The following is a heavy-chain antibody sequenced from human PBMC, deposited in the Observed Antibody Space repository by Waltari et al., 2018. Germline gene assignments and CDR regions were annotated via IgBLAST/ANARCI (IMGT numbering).Heavy chain of an antibody. J-gene: IGHJ1*01. Sequence: QVQLVESGGGVVQPGGCLRLSCTASGYTFSDYAMHWVRQAPGKGLEWVALISHDATKKNYAQSLQGRFTISRDNSRNTLYLEINNVRVADTALYYCAKDDYGDEYFQHWGQGTLVTVSS. CDR2: ISHDATKK. CDR1: GYTFSDYA. CDR3: AKDDYGDEYFQH. V-gene: IGHV3-30*18. D-gene: IGHD4-17*01.